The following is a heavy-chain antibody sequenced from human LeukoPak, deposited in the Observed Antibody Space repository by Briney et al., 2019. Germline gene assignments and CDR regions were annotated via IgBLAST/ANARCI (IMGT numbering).Heavy chain of an antibody. CDR2: IDPSDSYT. J-gene: IGHJ4*02. D-gene: IGHD2/OR15-2a*01. CDR3: ASRGGGGTLDYFDY. Sequence: GESLKISCKGSGYSFTSYWISWVRQMPGKGLEWMGRIDPSDSYTNYSPSFQGHVTISADKPISTAYLQWSSLKASDTAMYYCASRGGGGTLDYFDYWGQGTLVTVSS. V-gene: IGHV5-10-1*01. CDR1: GYSFTSYW.